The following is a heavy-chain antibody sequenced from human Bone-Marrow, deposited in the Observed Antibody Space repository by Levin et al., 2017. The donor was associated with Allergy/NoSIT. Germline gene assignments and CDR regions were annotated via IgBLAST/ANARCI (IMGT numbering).Heavy chain of an antibody. CDR3: SKDLGHYDFWSASYLGPGQ. Sequence: PGGSLRLSCAASGFTFGNYAMNWVRQAPGKGLEWVSGISGSGTPYYTDSVKGRFTISRDNSKNTLYLQMNSLRAEDTAFYYCSKDLGHYDFWSASYLGPGQWGQGTLVTVSS. V-gene: IGHV3-23*01. CDR2: ISGSGTP. D-gene: IGHD3-3*01. J-gene: IGHJ4*02. CDR1: GFTFGNYA.